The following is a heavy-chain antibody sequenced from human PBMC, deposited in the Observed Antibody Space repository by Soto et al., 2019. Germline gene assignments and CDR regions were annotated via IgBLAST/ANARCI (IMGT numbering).Heavy chain of an antibody. Sequence: GGSLRLSCAASGFTFSSYAMSWVRQAPGKGLEWVSAISGSGGSTYYADSVKGRFTISRDNSKNTLYLQMNSLRAEDTAVYYCAKYSSGSYSLYYYYGMDVWGQGTTVTVSS. CDR3: AKYSSGSYSLYYYYGMDV. D-gene: IGHD1-26*01. CDR2: ISGSGGST. CDR1: GFTFSSYA. J-gene: IGHJ6*02. V-gene: IGHV3-23*01.